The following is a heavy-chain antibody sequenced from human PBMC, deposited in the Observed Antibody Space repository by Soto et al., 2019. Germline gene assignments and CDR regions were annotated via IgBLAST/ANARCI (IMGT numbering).Heavy chain of an antibody. CDR3: TTSPHRDSERVFV. J-gene: IGHJ6*02. Sequence: GGSLRLSCAASGFTFSTYWMSWVRRTPGKGLEWVANIKQDGTEKYYVDSVRGRLTVSRDNAKSSLYLQMNSLRVEDTAVYYCTTSPHRDSERVFVWGQGTTVTVSS. CDR1: GFTFSTYW. V-gene: IGHV3-7*01. D-gene: IGHD1-26*01. CDR2: IKQDGTEK.